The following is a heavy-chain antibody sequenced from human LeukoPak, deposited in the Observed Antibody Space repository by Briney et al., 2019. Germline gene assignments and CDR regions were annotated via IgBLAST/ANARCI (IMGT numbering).Heavy chain of an antibody. D-gene: IGHD2-15*01. V-gene: IGHV3-23*01. Sequence: GGSLRLSCAASGFTFSSYAMSWVRQAPGKGLEWVSAISGSGGSTYYADSVKGRFTISGDNSKNTPYLQMNSLRAEDTAVYYCAKGSRLGDPLYCSGGSCYGLFDYWGQGTLVTVSS. CDR3: AKGSRLGDPLYCSGGSCYGLFDY. CDR1: GFTFSSYA. CDR2: ISGSGGST. J-gene: IGHJ4*02.